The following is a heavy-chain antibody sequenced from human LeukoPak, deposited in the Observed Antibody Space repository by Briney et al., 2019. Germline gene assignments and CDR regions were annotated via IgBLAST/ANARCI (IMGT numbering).Heavy chain of an antibody. D-gene: IGHD2-2*01. Sequence: GGSLRLSCAASGFTFSSYSMNWVRQAPGKGLEWVSSISSSSSYIYYADSVKGRFAISRDNAKNSLYLQMNSLRAEDTAVYYCARDTPSREGVPDYWGQGTLVTVSS. J-gene: IGHJ4*02. CDR2: ISSSSSYI. CDR3: ARDTPSREGVPDY. CDR1: GFTFSSYS. V-gene: IGHV3-21*01.